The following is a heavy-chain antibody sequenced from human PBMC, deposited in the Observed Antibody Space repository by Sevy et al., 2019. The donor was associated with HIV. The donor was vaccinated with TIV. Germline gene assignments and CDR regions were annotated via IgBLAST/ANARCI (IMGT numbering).Heavy chain of an antibody. CDR2: ISGSGGST. D-gene: IGHD2-15*01. Sequence: GGSLRLSCAASGFTFSSYAMSWVRQAPGKGLEWVSAISGSGGSTYYADSVKGPFTISRDNSKNTLYLQMNSLRAEETAVYYCAKALEVVVAATPSDYWGQGTLVTVSS. CDR1: GFTFSSYA. V-gene: IGHV3-23*01. J-gene: IGHJ4*02. CDR3: AKALEVVVAATPSDY.